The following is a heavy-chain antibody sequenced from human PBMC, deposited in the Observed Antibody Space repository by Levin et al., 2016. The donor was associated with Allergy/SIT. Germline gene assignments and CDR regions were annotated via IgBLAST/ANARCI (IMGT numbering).Heavy chain of an antibody. Sequence: RQAPGKGLEWIGEINHSGSTNHNPSLKSRVTISVDTSKNQFSLKLNSVTAADTAVYYCARGSRTSPYYFDFWSQGTLVTVSS. CDR3: ARGSRTSPYYFDF. CDR2: INHSGST. D-gene: IGHD3-10*01. J-gene: IGHJ4*02. V-gene: IGHV4-34*01.